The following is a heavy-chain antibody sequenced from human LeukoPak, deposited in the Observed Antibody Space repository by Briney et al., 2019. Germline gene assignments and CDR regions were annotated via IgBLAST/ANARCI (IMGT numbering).Heavy chain of an antibody. CDR2: IYSGGST. V-gene: IGHV3-66*01. CDR1: GFTVSSNY. CDR3: ARAPGYYYGMDV. Sequence: GGSLRLSCAASGFTVSSNYMSWVRQAPGKGLEWVSVIYSGGSTYYADSVKGRFTISRDNSKNTLYLQMNSLRAEDTAVYYCARAPGYYYGMDVWGQGTTVTVSS. J-gene: IGHJ6*02.